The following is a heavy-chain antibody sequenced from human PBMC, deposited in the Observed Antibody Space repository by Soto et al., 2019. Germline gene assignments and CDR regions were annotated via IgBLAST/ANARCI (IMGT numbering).Heavy chain of an antibody. CDR3: ARGADPSGNYFWTLDN. CDR2: IYHSGST. V-gene: IGHV4-34*01. D-gene: IGHD3-10*01. J-gene: IGHJ4*02. CDR1: GGSFSGYY. Sequence: SETLSLTCAVYGGSFSGYYWSWIRQPPGRGLEWIGEIYHSGSTNYNPSLKSRVTLSVDKSKNQFSLMLTSVTAADTAVYYCARGADPSGNYFWTLDNWGRGTLVTVSS.